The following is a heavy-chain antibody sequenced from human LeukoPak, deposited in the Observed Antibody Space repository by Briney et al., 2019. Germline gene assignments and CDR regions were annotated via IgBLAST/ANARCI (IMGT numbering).Heavy chain of an antibody. CDR2: IYYSGST. D-gene: IGHD3-10*01. CDR1: GGSISSYY. CDR3: ARSMVRGVIGPLDV. V-gene: IGHV4-59*01. J-gene: IGHJ6*04. Sequence: SETLSLTCTVSGGSISSYYWSWIRQPPGKGLEWIGYIYYSGSTNYNPSLKSRVTISVDTSKNQFSLKLSSVTAADTAVYYCARSMVRGVIGPLDVGGKGTTVTVSS.